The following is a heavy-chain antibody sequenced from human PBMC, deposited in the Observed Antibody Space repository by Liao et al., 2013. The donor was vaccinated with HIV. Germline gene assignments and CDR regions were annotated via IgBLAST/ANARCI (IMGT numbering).Heavy chain of an antibody. CDR2: VFYSGRT. CDR3: ARDSPVVYFDY. CDR1: GGSISSSSYY. Sequence: QLQLQESGPGLVKPSETLSLICTVSGGSISSSSYYWGWIRQTPGKGLEWIGNVFYSGRTYYNPSLKSRVTISVDTSKNQFSLKMYSVTAADTAVYYCARDSPVVYFDYWGQGTLVTVSS. J-gene: IGHJ4*02. V-gene: IGHV4-39*07.